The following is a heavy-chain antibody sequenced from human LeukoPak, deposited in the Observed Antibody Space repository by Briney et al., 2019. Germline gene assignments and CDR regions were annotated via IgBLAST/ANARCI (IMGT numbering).Heavy chain of an antibody. CDR3: RRVAHSSSWYFFDS. CDR2: ITHNGTT. CDR1: GGSFSGYY. Sequence: SETLSLTCAVYGGSFSGYYWSWIRQPPGEGLEWIGEITHNGTTTYNPSLKSRVTLSVDTSTNEFSLKLSSVTGADTAVYYCRRVAHSSSWYFFDSWSQGTLVTASS. V-gene: IGHV4-34*01. J-gene: IGHJ4*02. D-gene: IGHD6-13*01.